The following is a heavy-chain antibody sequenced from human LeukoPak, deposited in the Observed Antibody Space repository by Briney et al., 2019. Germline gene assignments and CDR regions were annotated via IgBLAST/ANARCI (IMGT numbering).Heavy chain of an antibody. V-gene: IGHV3-33*06. CDR3: ANDQGGVVAGYYYYYMDV. Sequence: GGSLRLSCAASGFTFSSYGMHWVRQAPGKGLEWVAVIWYDGSNKYYADSVKGRFTISRDNSKNTLYLQMNSLRAEDTAVDYCANDQGGVVAGYYYYYMDVWGKGTTVTVSS. D-gene: IGHD6-19*01. CDR1: GFTFSSYG. CDR2: IWYDGSNK. J-gene: IGHJ6*03.